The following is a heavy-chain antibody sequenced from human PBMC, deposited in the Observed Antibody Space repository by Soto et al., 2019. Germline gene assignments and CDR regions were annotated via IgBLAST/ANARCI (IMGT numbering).Heavy chain of an antibody. CDR1: GYTFTSYG. CDR2: ISAYNGNT. V-gene: IGHV1-18*04. Sequence: QVQLVQSGAEVKKPGASVKVSCKASGYTFTSYGISWVRQAPGQGLEWMGWISAYNGNTNYAQKLQGRVTMTTDTSTSTAYMELRSLRSDDTAVYYCARDSRRFGVVIKLYYYGMDVWGQGTTVTVSS. CDR3: ARDSRRFGVVIKLYYYGMDV. D-gene: IGHD3-3*01. J-gene: IGHJ6*02.